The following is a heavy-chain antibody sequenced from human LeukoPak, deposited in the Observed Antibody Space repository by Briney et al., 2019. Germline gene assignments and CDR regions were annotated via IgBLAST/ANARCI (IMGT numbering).Heavy chain of an antibody. CDR3: ARVMLGIVVVPAAIGVDY. Sequence: GASVKVSCKASGYTFTGYYMHWVRQAPGQGLEWMGWISAYNGNTNYAQKLQGRVTMTTDTSTSTAYMELRSLRSDDTAVYYCARVMLGIVVVPAAIGVDYWGQGTLVTVSS. D-gene: IGHD2-2*01. V-gene: IGHV1-18*04. CDR1: GYTFTGYY. CDR2: ISAYNGNT. J-gene: IGHJ4*02.